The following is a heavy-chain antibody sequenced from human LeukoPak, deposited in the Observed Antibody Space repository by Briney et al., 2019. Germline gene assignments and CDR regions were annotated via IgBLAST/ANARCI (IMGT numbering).Heavy chain of an antibody. J-gene: IGHJ3*01. V-gene: IGHV1-8*03. CDR3: ARAHIWEGPKGD. CDR2: MNHNSGNT. CDR1: GYTFTSYD. Sequence: DSVKVSCTASGYTFTSYDCNWVRQATGQGLEWMGWMNHNSGNTGYAQKFQGRVTITRDTSISTAYMELSRLRSEDTAVYYCARAHIWEGPKGDWGQGTMVIVSS. D-gene: IGHD3-16*01.